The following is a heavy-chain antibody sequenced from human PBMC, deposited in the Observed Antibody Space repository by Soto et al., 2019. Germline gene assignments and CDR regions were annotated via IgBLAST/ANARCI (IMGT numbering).Heavy chain of an antibody. D-gene: IGHD3-22*01. Sequence: SGTXSLTCTFSGGAVRSGGYYWNWIRQHPGKGLDWIGFIYYSGSTYYNPSLKSRLTISVDTSNNQFSLALNSVNAADTDVYYCARVTLYYASSGYLHIHDDFDIWGPRTLVTVS. CDR1: GGAVRSGGYY. CDR2: IYYSGST. V-gene: IGHV4-31*03. CDR3: ARVTLYYASSGYLHIHDDFDI. J-gene: IGHJ3*02.